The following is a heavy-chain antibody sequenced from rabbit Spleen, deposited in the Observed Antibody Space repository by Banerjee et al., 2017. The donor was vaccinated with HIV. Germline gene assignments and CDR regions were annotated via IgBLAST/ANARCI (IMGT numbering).Heavy chain of an antibody. CDR3: GRYASRRFNL. Sequence: QSLEESGGDLVKPGAPLTLTCTASGFSFSGGVDMCWVRQAPGKGLEWIACIDTSSGDTGYASWAKGRFTISKTSSTTVTLQMTSLTAADTATYFCGRYASRRFNLWGPGTLVTVS. D-gene: IGHD1-1*01. CDR2: IDTSSGDT. CDR1: GFSFSGGVD. J-gene: IGHJ4*01. V-gene: IGHV1S40*01.